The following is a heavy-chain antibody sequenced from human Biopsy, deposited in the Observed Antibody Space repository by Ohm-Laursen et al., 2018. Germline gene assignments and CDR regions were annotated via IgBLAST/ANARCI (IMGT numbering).Heavy chain of an antibody. CDR3: ARGMRSSGWPYFDS. J-gene: IGHJ4*02. CDR2: IYDGGSTA. CDR1: GDSVSSGSFY. V-gene: IGHV4-61*01. D-gene: IGHD6-19*01. Sequence: PSQTLSLTCTVSGDSVSSGSFYWTWIRQPPGQGLEYIGYIYDGGSTANYNPSLESRVTMSVDMPKNQFSLKLSSVTAADTAIYYCARGMRSSGWPYFDSWGQGTLVTVSS.